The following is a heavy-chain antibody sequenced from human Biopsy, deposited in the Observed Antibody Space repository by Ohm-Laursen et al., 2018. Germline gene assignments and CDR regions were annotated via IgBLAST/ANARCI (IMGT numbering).Heavy chain of an antibody. Sequence: SLRLSCAASGFTFDDYGMHWVRQAPGKGLMWVSRIHGDERSATYAEPVKGRFTISRDNAKNTLHLQMNSLRAEDTAVYYCTGDSGGLGDYWGQGTLVTVSS. CDR1: GFTFDDYG. CDR3: TGDSGGLGDY. CDR2: IHGDERSA. D-gene: IGHD2-8*02. V-gene: IGHV3-74*03. J-gene: IGHJ4*02.